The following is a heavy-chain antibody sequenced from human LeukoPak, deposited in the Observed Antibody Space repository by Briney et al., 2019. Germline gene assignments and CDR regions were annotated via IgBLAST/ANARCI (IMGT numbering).Heavy chain of an antibody. Sequence: GGSLRLSCAASGFTFSNAWMTWVRQAPGKGLEWVGRIKGKTVGGTTDYAAPVKGRFTISRDDSKDTLYLQMNSLIIADTGVYYCTTCGYSGYDSNYWGQGVLVTVSS. CDR2: IKGKTVGGTT. CDR1: GFTFSNAW. V-gene: IGHV3-15*01. J-gene: IGHJ4*02. D-gene: IGHD5-12*01. CDR3: TTCGYSGYDSNY.